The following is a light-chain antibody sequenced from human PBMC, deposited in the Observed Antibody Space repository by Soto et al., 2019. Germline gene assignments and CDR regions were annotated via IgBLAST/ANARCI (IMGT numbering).Light chain of an antibody. J-gene: IGLJ2*01. Sequence: QSALTQPPSASGSPGQSVTISCTGTSSDVGGYNYVSWYQQHPGKAPKLMIYEVNKRPSGVPDRSSGSKSGNTASLTVSGLQAEDEADYYCSSYAGSNVVFGGGTKLTVL. CDR2: EVN. CDR1: SSDVGGYNY. CDR3: SSYAGSNVV. V-gene: IGLV2-8*01.